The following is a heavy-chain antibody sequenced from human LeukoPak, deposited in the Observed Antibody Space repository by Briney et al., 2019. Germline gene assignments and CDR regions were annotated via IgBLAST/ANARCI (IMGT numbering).Heavy chain of an antibody. Sequence: GGSLRLSCAASEFTFSNYAMNWVRQAPGRGLEWVSGISGGGGSTYYADSVKGRFTISRDNSKNTLYLQMDSLRAEDTALYYCAKGSGINHYHWIDPWGQGTLVTVSS. CDR1: EFTFSNYA. CDR3: AKGSGINHYHWIDP. J-gene: IGHJ5*02. D-gene: IGHD1-14*01. CDR2: ISGGGGST. V-gene: IGHV3-23*01.